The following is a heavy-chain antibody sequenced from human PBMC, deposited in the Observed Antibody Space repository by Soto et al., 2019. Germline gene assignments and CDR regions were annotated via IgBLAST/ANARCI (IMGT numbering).Heavy chain of an antibody. Sequence: GSLRLSCAASGFTFNNYAMSWVRQAPGKGLEWVATVSTTGGGTYYTDSVKGRFTISRDNSKNTVSLQMNSLRAEDTATYFCANDLEGRMEILGYYNYGMDVWGQGTTVTVSS. CDR3: ANDLEGRMEILGYYNYGMDV. CDR1: GFTFNNYA. J-gene: IGHJ6*02. D-gene: IGHD1-26*01. V-gene: IGHV3-23*01. CDR2: VSTTGGGT.